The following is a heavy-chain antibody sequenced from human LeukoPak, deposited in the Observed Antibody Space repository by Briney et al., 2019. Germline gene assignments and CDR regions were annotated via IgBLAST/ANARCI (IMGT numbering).Heavy chain of an antibody. CDR2: IYTSGST. CDR3: ARLNPYSSSPIV. V-gene: IGHV4-4*09. D-gene: IGHD6-13*01. Sequence: SETLSLTCTVSGGSISSYYWSWIRRPPGKGLEWIGYIYTSGSTNYNPSLKSRVTISVDTSKNQFSLKLSSVTAADTAVYYCARLNPYSSSPIVWGKGTTVTVSS. CDR1: GGSISSYY. J-gene: IGHJ6*04.